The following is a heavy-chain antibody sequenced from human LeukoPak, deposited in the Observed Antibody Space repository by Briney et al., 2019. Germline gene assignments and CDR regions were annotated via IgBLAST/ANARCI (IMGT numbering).Heavy chain of an antibody. D-gene: IGHD3-10*01. V-gene: IGHV4-38-2*02. CDR2: IYHSGST. J-gene: IGHJ5*02. CDR1: GYSISSGYY. CDR3: AELNYYGSGSGWFDP. Sequence: PSETLSLTCTVSGYSISSGYYWGWIRQPPGKGLEWIGSIYHSGSTYYNPSLKSRVTISVDTSKNQFSLKLSSVTAADTAVYYCAELNYYGSGSGWFDPWGQGTLVTVSS.